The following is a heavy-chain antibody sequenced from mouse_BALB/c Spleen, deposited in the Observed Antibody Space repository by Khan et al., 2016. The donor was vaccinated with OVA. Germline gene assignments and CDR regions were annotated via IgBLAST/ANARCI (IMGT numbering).Heavy chain of an antibody. V-gene: IGHV2-4-1*01. CDR1: GFSLTIYG. D-gene: IGHD2-12*01. CDR2: IWSGGRT. J-gene: IGHJ3*01. Sequence: QVQLQQSGPGLVQPSQSLSITCTVSGFSLTIYGIHWVRQSPGKGLEWLGVIWSGGRTDYNAAFISRLSITKDDSKNQVFFKVNSLQADDTAIYYCARHSYSYDFTYWGQGTLVTVSA. CDR3: ARHSYSYDFTY.